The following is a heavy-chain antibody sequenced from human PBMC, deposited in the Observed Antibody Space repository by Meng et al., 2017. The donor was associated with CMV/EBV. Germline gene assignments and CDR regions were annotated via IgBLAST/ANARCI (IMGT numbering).Heavy chain of an antibody. CDR1: GGSFSGYY. CDR2: INHSGST. Sequence: VQLHQVGAGLLKPSETLSLTCAVYGGSFSGYYWSWIRQPPGKGLEWIGEINHSGSTNYNPSLKSQVTISVDTSKNQFSLKLSSVTAADTAVYYCAGGIAAAGTRYFDYWGQGTLVTVSS. V-gene: IGHV4-34*01. J-gene: IGHJ4*02. CDR3: AGGIAAAGTRYFDY. D-gene: IGHD6-13*01.